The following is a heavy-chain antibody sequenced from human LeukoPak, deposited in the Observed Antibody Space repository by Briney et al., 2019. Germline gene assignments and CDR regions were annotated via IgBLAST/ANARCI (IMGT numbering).Heavy chain of an antibody. Sequence: PGGSLRLSCAASGFTFSTYEMNWVRQAPGKGLEWVSYIASSDRTRTYADSVKGRSTISRDNAKNSLYLEMNSLRAEDTALYYCAREIVSAVAGNFDYWGQGTLVTVSS. V-gene: IGHV3-48*03. D-gene: IGHD6-19*01. J-gene: IGHJ4*02. CDR2: IASSDRTR. CDR1: GFTFSTYE. CDR3: AREIVSAVAGNFDY.